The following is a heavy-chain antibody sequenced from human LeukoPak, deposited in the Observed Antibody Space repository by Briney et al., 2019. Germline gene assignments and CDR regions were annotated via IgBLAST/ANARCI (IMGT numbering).Heavy chain of an antibody. CDR3: ARTILSSSWYNWFDP. J-gene: IGHJ5*02. V-gene: IGHV1-69*05. D-gene: IGHD6-13*01. CDR1: GGTFSSYA. Sequence: SVKVSCKASGGTFSSYAISWVRQAPGQGLEWMGGIIPIFGIANYAQKFQGRVTITTDESTSTAYMELSSLRSEDTAVYYCARTILSSSWYNWFDPWGQGTLVTVSS. CDR2: IIPIFGIA.